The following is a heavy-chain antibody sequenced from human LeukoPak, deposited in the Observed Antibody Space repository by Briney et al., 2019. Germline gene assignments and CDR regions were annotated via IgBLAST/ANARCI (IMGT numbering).Heavy chain of an antibody. CDR1: GFTFSSYA. J-gene: IGHJ5*02. CDR2: ISGSGGST. D-gene: IGHD6-13*01. V-gene: IGHV3-23*01. CDR3: AKGKQQLVRNWFDP. Sequence: GGSLRLSCAASGFTFSSYAMSWVRQAPGKGLEWVSAISGSGGSTYYADSVKGRFTISRDNSKNTLYLQMNSLRAEDAAVYYCAKGKQQLVRNWFDPWGQGTLVTVSS.